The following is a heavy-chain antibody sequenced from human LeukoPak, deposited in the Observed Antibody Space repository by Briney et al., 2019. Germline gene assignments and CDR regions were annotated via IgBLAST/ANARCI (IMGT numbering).Heavy chain of an antibody. CDR1: GDSITSHY. D-gene: IGHD3-22*01. Sequence: SDTLSLTCNASGDSITSHYWNWIRQPPGKGPEWIGYIYYTGIIKYNPSLTSRVSMSVDTSKNQFFLKMKSVTAADTAVYHCARSVDYFDNTGPHMMFGYWGQGSLVTVSS. CDR2: IYYTGII. J-gene: IGHJ4*02. V-gene: IGHV4-59*07. CDR3: ARSVDYFDNTGPHMMFGY.